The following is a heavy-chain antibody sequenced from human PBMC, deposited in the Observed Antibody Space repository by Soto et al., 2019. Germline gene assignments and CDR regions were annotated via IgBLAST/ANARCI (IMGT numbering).Heavy chain of an antibody. CDR1: GFSFNNYA. CDR3: ARTTREMDF. CDR2: ISYDGNNK. J-gene: IGHJ6*02. D-gene: IGHD1-1*01. Sequence: QVQLVESGGGVVQPERSLRLSCAASGFSFNNYAMHWVRQAPGKGLEWVALISYDGNNKYYADSVKGRFTISRDNSRNTLYLQMNSLIAEDTAVYYCARTTREMDFWGHGTTVTVSS. V-gene: IGHV3-30*14.